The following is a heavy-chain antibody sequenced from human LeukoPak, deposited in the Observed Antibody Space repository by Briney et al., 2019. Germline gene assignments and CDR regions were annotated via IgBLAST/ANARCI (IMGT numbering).Heavy chain of an antibody. CDR1: GGSISSSSYY. Sequence: PSETLSLTCTVSGGSISSSSYYWGWIRQPPGKGLEWIGSIYYSGSTYYNPSLKSRVTISVDTSKNQFSLKLSSVTAADTAVYYCARRLSSSWYAYLGYFDLWGRGTLVTVSS. CDR2: IYYSGST. CDR3: ARRLSSSWYAYLGYFDL. D-gene: IGHD6-13*01. V-gene: IGHV4-39*07. J-gene: IGHJ2*01.